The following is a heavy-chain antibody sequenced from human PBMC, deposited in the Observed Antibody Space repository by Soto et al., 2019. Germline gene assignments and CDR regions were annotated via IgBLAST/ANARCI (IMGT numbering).Heavy chain of an antibody. CDR3: ADGSTDSSGWYGFDY. Sequence: SETLSLACTVSGGSVSSRRYDWGWIRQPPGKGLEWVGCIYYSGNTYYNPSLKSRVTIAVDTSKNQFSLKLSSVTAADTAVYYCADGSTDSSGWYGFDYWRQGTLVTVSS. CDR2: IYYSGNT. J-gene: IGHJ4*02. D-gene: IGHD6-19*01. CDR1: GGSVSSRRYD. V-gene: IGHV4-39*01.